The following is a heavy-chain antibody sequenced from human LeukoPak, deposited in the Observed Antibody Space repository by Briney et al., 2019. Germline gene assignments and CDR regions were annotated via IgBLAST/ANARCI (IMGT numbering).Heavy chain of an antibody. CDR3: ARDGGGY. Sequence: KTSETLSLTCAVYGGSFSGYYWSWIRQPSGKGLEWIGEINHSGSTNYNPSLKSRVTISVDTSKNQFSLKLSSVTAADTAVYYCARDGGGYWGQGTLVTVSS. J-gene: IGHJ4*02. V-gene: IGHV4-34*01. D-gene: IGHD3-16*01. CDR1: GGSFSGYY. CDR2: INHSGST.